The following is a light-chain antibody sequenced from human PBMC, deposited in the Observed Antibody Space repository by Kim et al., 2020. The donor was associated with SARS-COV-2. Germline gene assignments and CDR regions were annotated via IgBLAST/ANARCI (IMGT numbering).Light chain of an antibody. CDR1: QSVDSDF. Sequence: LSPGEGATLVRGASQSVDSDFPGWHQPQPAQAPTLLIYGSCSRTTGIPDTFTGSASWTDFTLSISTLTPADPAVYYCQQYGTPVTCGAGTKVDIK. CDR3: QQYGTPVT. CDR2: GSC. V-gene: IGKV3-20*01. J-gene: IGKJ4*01.